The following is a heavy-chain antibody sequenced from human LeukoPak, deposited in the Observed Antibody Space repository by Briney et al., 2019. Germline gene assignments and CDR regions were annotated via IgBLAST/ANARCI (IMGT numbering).Heavy chain of an antibody. CDR2: INHSGTT. CDR3: ASHYSSGSYRYTGSFDS. V-gene: IGHV4-34*01. CDR1: GGSFSDYY. D-gene: IGHD3-16*02. J-gene: IGHJ4*02. Sequence: SETLSLTCAVYGGSFSDYYWSWIRQPPGKGLEWIGEINHSGTTNYSPSLKSRVSISVDTSKNQFSLKLNSVTATDAAMYYCASHYSSGSYRYTGSFDSWGQGMLVNVSS.